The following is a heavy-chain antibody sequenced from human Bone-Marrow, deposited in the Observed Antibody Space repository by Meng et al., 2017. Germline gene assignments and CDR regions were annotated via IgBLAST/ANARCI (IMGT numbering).Heavy chain of an antibody. CDR3: AASPGWWRIDS. CDR1: GASFSSGDW. CDR2: FHHSGTT. J-gene: IGHJ4*02. D-gene: IGHD6-19*01. V-gene: IGHV4-4*02. Sequence: QGPGPGLVKPVGTLSLTCGVSGASFSSGDWWTWVRQPPGKGLEWFGEFHHSGTTNYNPSLRSRVTISVDTSKNQFSLRLTSVTAADTAVYYCAASPGWWRIDSWGQGTLVTVSS.